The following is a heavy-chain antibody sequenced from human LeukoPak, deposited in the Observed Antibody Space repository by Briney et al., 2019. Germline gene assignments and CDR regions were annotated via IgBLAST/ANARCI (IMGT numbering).Heavy chain of an antibody. Sequence: PSETLSLTCAVYGGSFSGYYWSWIRQPPGKGLEWIGEINHSGSTNYNPSLKSRVTISVDTSKNQFSLKLSSVTAADTAVYYCARCGYWNGYYTGRGVDYWGQGTLVTVSS. V-gene: IGHV4-34*01. D-gene: IGHD3-3*01. CDR1: GGSFSGYY. J-gene: IGHJ4*02. CDR2: INHSGST. CDR3: ARCGYWNGYYTGRGVDY.